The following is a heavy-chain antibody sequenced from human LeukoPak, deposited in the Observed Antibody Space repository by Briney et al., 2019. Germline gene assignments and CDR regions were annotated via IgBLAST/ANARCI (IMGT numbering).Heavy chain of an antibody. CDR2: INPNSGGT. CDR3: ARGRYCSGGSCRTGVITTRGDY. V-gene: IGHV1-2*02. D-gene: IGHD2-15*01. J-gene: IGHJ4*02. Sequence: ASVKVSCKASGYTFTGYYMHWVRQAPGQGLEWMGWINPNSGGTNYAQKFQGRVTMTRNTAISTAYMELSSLRSEDTAVYYCARGRYCSGGSCRTGVITTRGDYWGQGTLVTVSS. CDR1: GYTFTGYY.